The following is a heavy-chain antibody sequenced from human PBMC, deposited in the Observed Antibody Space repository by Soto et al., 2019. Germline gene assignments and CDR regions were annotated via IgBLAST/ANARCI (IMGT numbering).Heavy chain of an antibody. V-gene: IGHV1-18*01. CDR2: ISAYNADT. CDR3: ALRADY. CDR1: GYMFTTYG. Sequence: QVQVVQSGAEVKKPGASVKVSCTASGYMFTTYGIIWVRQAPGQGLEWMGWISAYNADTNYARNLQDRLTMTTDTPTSTAYMELKNLPSDDTAVYYCALRADYWGQGTLVIVSS. J-gene: IGHJ4*02.